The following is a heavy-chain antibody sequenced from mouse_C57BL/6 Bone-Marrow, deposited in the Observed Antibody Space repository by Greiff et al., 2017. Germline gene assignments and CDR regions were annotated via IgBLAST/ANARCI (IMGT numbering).Heavy chain of an antibody. CDR3: ARSGPLGRSCDY. V-gene: IGHV1-55*01. Sequence: VQLQQPGAELVKPGASVKMSCKASGYTFTSYWITWVKQRPGQGLEWIGDIYPTSGRTNYNEKFKSKAILTVDPSSNTASMQLSSLTSEDSAVFFCARSGPLGRSCDYWGQGTTLTVSS. D-gene: IGHD4-1*01. CDR1: GYTFTSYW. J-gene: IGHJ2*01. CDR2: IYPTSGRT.